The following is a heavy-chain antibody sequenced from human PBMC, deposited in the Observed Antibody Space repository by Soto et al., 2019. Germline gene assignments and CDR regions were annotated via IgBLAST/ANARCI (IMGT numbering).Heavy chain of an antibody. CDR3: ARAGGGSCYSEGRY. V-gene: IGHV3-23*01. D-gene: IGHD2-15*01. Sequence: GGSLRLSCAASGFTFSSYAMSWVRQAPGKGLEWVSAVSGSGDITYYADSVKGRFTLSRDNSKNTLYLQMNSLRAEDTAVYYCARAGGGSCYSEGRYWGQGTLVTVSS. J-gene: IGHJ4*02. CDR1: GFTFSSYA. CDR2: VSGSGDIT.